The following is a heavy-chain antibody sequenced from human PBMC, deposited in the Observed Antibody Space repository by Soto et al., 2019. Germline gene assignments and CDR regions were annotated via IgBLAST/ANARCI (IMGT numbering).Heavy chain of an antibody. Sequence: SVKVSCKASGGTFSSYAISWVRQAPGQGLEWMGGIIPIFGTANYAQKFQGRVTITADESTSTAYMELSSLRSEDTAVYYCARDSSSPNNWFDPWGQGTLVTVSS. CDR1: GGTFSSYA. CDR3: ARDSSSPNNWFDP. J-gene: IGHJ5*02. V-gene: IGHV1-69*13. CDR2: IIPIFGTA. D-gene: IGHD6-6*01.